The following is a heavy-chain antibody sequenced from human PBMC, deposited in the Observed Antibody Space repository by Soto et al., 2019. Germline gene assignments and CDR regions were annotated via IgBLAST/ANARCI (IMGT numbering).Heavy chain of an antibody. CDR3: AKDTISEVGDAFDI. CDR2: INDGGGGT. D-gene: IGHD2-2*01. V-gene: IGHV3-23*01. Sequence: GGSLRLSCAASGFTFSSYAMSWVRQAPGKGLEWVSAINDGGGGTYYADSVKGRFTISRDNSKNTLYLQMDSLRAEDTAVYYCAKDTISEVGDAFDIWGQGTMVTVSS. J-gene: IGHJ3*02. CDR1: GFTFSSYA.